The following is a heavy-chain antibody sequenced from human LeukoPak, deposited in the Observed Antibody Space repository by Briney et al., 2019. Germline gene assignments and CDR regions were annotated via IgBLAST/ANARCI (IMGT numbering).Heavy chain of an antibody. CDR3: ARGGVVAAGRSHMWYYMDV. D-gene: IGHD6-13*01. CDR2: IFHSGNT. Sequence: KPSETLSLTCTVSGGSISSYYWSWIRQPPGKGLEWIGYIFHSGNTNYNPSLKNRVTISVDTSKNQFSLKLSSVTAAATAVYQCARGGVVAAGRSHMWYYMDVWGKGTTVTVSS. J-gene: IGHJ6*03. CDR1: GGSISSYY. V-gene: IGHV4-59*01.